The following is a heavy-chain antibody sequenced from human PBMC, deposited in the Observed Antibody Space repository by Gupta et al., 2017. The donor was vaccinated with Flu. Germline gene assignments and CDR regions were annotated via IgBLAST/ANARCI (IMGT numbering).Heavy chain of an antibody. Sequence: QVQLVESGGGLVKPGGSLRLSCAASGFTFSDYYMSWIRQAPGKGLEWVSYISSSSSYTNYADSVKGRFTISRDNAKNSLYLQMNSLRAEDTAVYYCARHDSSGYPSDYYYGMDVWGQGTTVTVSS. CDR1: GFTFSDYY. V-gene: IGHV3-11*05. J-gene: IGHJ6*02. CDR3: ARHDSSGYPSDYYYGMDV. D-gene: IGHD3-22*01. CDR2: ISSSSSYT.